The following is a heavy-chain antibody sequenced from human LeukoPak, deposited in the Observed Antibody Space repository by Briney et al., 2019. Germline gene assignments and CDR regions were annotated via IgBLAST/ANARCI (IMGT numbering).Heavy chain of an antibody. CDR1: GYSISSGYY. D-gene: IGHD1-7*01. V-gene: IGHV4-38-2*02. CDR3: ARDGITGTGIDY. CDR2: IYHSGST. J-gene: IGHJ4*02. Sequence: SETLSLTCTVSGYSISSGYYWGWIRQPPGKGLEWIGSIYHSGSTYYNPSLKSRVTISVDTSKNQFSLKLSSVTAADTAVYYCARDGITGTGIDYWGQGTLVIVSS.